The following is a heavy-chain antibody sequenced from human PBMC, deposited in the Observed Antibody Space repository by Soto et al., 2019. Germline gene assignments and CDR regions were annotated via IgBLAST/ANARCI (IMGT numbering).Heavy chain of an antibody. V-gene: IGHV1-69*13. CDR1: GGTFSSYA. D-gene: IGHD1-7*01. CDR3: AGPPELTRIYYYYGMDV. Sequence: SVKVSCKASGGTFSSYAISWVRQAPGQGLEWMGGIIPIFGTANYAQKFQGRVTITADESTSTAYMELSSLRSEDTAFYYCAGPPELTRIYYYYGMDVWGQGTTVTVSS. CDR2: IIPIFGTA. J-gene: IGHJ6*02.